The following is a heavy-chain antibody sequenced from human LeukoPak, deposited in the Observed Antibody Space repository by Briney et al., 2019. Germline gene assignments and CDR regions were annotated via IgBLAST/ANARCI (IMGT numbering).Heavy chain of an antibody. D-gene: IGHD2-2*02. CDR2: INPSGGST. CDR3: ARDGTGVVPAAIPFDY. Sequence: ASVKVSCKASGYIFTSYYMHWVRQAPGQGLEWMGIINPSGGSTSYAQKFQGRVTMTRDTSTSTVYMELSSLRSEDTAVYYCARDGTGVVPAAIPFDYWGQGTLVTVSS. J-gene: IGHJ4*02. V-gene: IGHV1-46*01. CDR1: GYIFTSYY.